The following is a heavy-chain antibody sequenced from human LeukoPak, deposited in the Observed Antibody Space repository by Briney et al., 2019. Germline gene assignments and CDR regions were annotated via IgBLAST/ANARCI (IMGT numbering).Heavy chain of an antibody. CDR3: AYDFWSGYYTGYNWFDP. D-gene: IGHD3-3*01. CDR1: GGTFSSYA. J-gene: IGHJ5*02. V-gene: IGHV1-69*05. Sequence: SVKVSCKASGGTFSSYAISWVRQAPGQGLEWMGRIIPIFGTANYAQKFQGRVTITTDESTSTAYMELSSLRSEDTAVYYYAYDFWSGYYTGYNWFDPWGQGTLVTVSS. CDR2: IIPIFGTA.